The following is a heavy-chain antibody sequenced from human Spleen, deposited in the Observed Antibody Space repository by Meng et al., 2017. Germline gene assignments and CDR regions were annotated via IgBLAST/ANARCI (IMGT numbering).Heavy chain of an antibody. Sequence: SLKISCAASGFTFDDYAMHWVRQAPGKGLEWVSGISWNSGSIGYADSVKGRFTISRDNAKNSLYLQMNSLRAEDTALYYCAKDMGSGRYFDWLLPKGDYYYGMDVWGQGTTVTVSS. D-gene: IGHD3-9*01. CDR3: AKDMGSGRYFDWLLPKGDYYYGMDV. V-gene: IGHV3-9*01. J-gene: IGHJ6*02. CDR1: GFTFDDYA. CDR2: ISWNSGSI.